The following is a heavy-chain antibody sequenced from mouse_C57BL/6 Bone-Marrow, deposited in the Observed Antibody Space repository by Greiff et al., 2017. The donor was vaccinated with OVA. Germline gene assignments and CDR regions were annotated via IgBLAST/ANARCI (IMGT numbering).Heavy chain of an antibody. CDR3: ARRKRIITTVVASGGYFDV. Sequence: QVQLQQSGPELVKPGASVKISCKASGYAFSSSWMNWVKQRPGKGLEWIGRIYPGDGDTNYNGKFKGKATLTADKSSSTAYMQLSSLTSEDSAVYFCARRKRIITTVVASGGYFDVWGTGTTVTVSS. CDR2: IYPGDGDT. J-gene: IGHJ1*03. CDR1: GYAFSSSW. V-gene: IGHV1-82*01. D-gene: IGHD1-1*01.